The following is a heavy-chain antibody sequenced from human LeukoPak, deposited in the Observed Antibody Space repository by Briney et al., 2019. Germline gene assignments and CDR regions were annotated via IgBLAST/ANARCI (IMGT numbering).Heavy chain of an antibody. D-gene: IGHD3-22*01. CDR2: TSERSSYT. CDR1: GFTFSNAW. Sequence: GGSLRLSCAASGFTFSNAWMSWVRQAPGKGREWVSYTSERSSYTNSADSVRGRFTISRDTAKNSLSLQMNSLRAENTAVYYCAIFYYDSSTYSNYWGQGTLVTVSS. CDR3: AIFYYDSSTYSNY. J-gene: IGHJ4*02. V-gene: IGHV3-11*03.